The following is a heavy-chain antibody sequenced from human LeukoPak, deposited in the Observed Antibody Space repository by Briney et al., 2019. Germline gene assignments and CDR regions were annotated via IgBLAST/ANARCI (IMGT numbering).Heavy chain of an antibody. CDR1: GFPFSSYW. CDR2: INQDGSRK. Sequence: PGGSLRLSCVASGFPFSSYWMTWVRQAPGKGLEWVANINQDGSRKFYVDSVKGRFTISRDNAKNSLYLQMSSLRVEDTAVYYCARDSTWLQLFYWGQGTLVTVSS. CDR3: ARDSTWLQLFY. D-gene: IGHD5-24*01. J-gene: IGHJ4*02. V-gene: IGHV3-7*03.